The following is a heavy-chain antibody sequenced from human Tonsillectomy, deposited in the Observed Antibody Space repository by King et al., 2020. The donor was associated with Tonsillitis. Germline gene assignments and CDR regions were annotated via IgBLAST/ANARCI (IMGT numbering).Heavy chain of an antibody. CDR1: GGSISSYY. D-gene: IGHD3-10*01. CDR3: ARKFGDL. CDR2: IYYSGST. V-gene: IGHV4-59*01. J-gene: IGHJ4*02. Sequence: QLQESGPGLVKPSETLSLTCNVSGGSISSYYWSWLRKPPGKGLEWVGYIYYSGSTNYNPSLKSRVTISVDTSKKKFSLKLSSVTAADTAVYYCARKFGDLWGQGTLVTVSS.